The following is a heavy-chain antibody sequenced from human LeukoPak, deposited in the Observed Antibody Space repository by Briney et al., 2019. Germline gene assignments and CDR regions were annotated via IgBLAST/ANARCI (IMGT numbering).Heavy chain of an antibody. J-gene: IGHJ3*02. CDR3: ARGKFNDYVWGSYRYDAFDI. Sequence: SVKVSRKASGGTFSSYAISWVRQAPGQGLEWMGGIIPIFGTANYAQKFQGRVTITADESTSTAYMELSSLRSEDTAVYYCARGKFNDYVWGSYRYDAFDIWGQGTMVTVSS. CDR2: IIPIFGTA. V-gene: IGHV1-69*13. CDR1: GGTFSSYA. D-gene: IGHD3-16*02.